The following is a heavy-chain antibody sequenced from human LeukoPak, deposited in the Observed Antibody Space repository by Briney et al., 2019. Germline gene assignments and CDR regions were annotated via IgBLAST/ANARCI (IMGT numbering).Heavy chain of an antibody. Sequence: SVKVSCKASGGTFSSYAISWVRQAPGQGLEWMGRIIPIFGTANYAQKFQGRVTITTDESTGTAYMELSSLRSEDTAVYYCARGTRRYCSGGSCYSGWGQGTLVTVSS. V-gene: IGHV1-69*05. CDR1: GGTFSSYA. CDR3: ARGTRRYCSGGSCYSG. D-gene: IGHD2-15*01. CDR2: IIPIFGTA. J-gene: IGHJ4*02.